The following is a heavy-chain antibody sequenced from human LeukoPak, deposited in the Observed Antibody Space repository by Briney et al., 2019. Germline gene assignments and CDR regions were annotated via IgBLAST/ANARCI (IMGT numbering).Heavy chain of an antibody. J-gene: IGHJ6*02. Sequence: GGSLRLSCAASGFSFSDYYMVWIRQAPGKGPEWISVISSSGSSTNYADSVRGRFTVSRDNSKNTLYLQMNSLRAEDTAVYYCARHQLSSYYGMDVWGQGTTVTVSS. D-gene: IGHD2-2*01. CDR3: ARHQLSSYYGMDV. CDR1: GFSFSDYY. V-gene: IGHV3-11*03. CDR2: ISSSGSST.